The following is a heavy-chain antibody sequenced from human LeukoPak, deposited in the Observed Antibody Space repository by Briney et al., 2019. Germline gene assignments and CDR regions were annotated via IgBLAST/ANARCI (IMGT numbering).Heavy chain of an antibody. CDR1: GFTFSSHS. J-gene: IGHJ4*02. CDR3: AKDWGSSVTTIFDY. Sequence: GGSLRLSCAASGFTFSSHSMSWVRQPPGEGLEWVSAISGSGGSTYYADSVKGRFTISRDNSKNTLYLQMNSLRAEDTAVYYCAKDWGSSVTTIFDYWGQGTLVTVSS. CDR2: ISGSGGST. V-gene: IGHV3-23*01. D-gene: IGHD4-17*01.